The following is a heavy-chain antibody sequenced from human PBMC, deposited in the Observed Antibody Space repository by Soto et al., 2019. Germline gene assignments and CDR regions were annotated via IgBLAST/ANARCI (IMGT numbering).Heavy chain of an antibody. CDR2: IWYDGSNK. V-gene: IGHV3-33*01. D-gene: IGHD1-7*01. CDR3: ARGPRQVEDWNYGSYPFDI. J-gene: IGHJ3*02. Sequence: GGSLRLSCAASGFTFSSYGMHWVRQAPGKGLEWVEVIWYDGSNKYYADSVKGRFTISRDNSKNTLYLQMNSLRAEDTAVYYCARGPRQVEDWNYGSYPFDIWGQGTMVTVSS. CDR1: GFTFSSYG.